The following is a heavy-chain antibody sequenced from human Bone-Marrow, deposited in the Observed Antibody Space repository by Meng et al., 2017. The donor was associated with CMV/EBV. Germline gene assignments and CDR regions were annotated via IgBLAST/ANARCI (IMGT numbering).Heavy chain of an antibody. CDR3: ARGSMSGKLLRYYYGMDV. CDR1: GYTFANHG. Sequence: ASVKVSCKASGYTFANHGISWVRQAPGQGLEWMGWISVYNGDTKYAQKFQGRVTITTDESTNTAYMERSSLRSEDTAVYYCARGSMSGKLLRYYYGMDVWGQGTTVTVSS. V-gene: IGHV1-18*01. CDR2: ISVYNGDT. J-gene: IGHJ6*02. D-gene: IGHD3-3*01.